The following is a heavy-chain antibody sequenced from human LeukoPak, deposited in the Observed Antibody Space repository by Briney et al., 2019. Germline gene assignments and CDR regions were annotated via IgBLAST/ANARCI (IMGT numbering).Heavy chain of an antibody. CDR3: ATLTGPRTFDY. D-gene: IGHD1-20*01. V-gene: IGHV3-7*03. CDR2: IKRDGSEQ. CDR1: GFTFSSYW. J-gene: IGHJ4*02. Sequence: GGSLRLSCAASGFTFSSYWMSWVRQAPGQRLEWVANIKRDGSEQYYVDSGKGRFTISRDNAKNSLYLQMNSLRADDTALYYCATLTGPRTFDYWGQGTLVTVSS.